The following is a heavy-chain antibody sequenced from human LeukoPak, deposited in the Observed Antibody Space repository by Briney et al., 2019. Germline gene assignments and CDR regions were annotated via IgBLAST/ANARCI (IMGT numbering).Heavy chain of an antibody. Sequence: SETLSLTCTVSGGSISSGGYYWSWIREHPGNGLEWIGYIYYSGSTYYNPSLKSRVTISVDTSKNQFSLKLSSVTAADTAVYYCARDHPSGGSCFDYWGQGTLVTVSS. CDR1: GGSISSGGYY. J-gene: IGHJ4*02. D-gene: IGHD2-15*01. CDR2: IYYSGST. V-gene: IGHV4-31*03. CDR3: ARDHPSGGSCFDY.